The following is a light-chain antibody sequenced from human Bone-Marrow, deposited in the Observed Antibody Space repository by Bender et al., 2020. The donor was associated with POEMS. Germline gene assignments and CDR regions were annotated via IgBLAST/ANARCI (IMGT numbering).Light chain of an antibody. CDR1: SSNIGAHA. V-gene: IGLV1-44*01. CDR3: QTWDSGTAA. CDR2: SSH. Sequence: QSVLTQPPSASGTPGQRVTISCSGGSSNIGAHAVNWYQHLPGTAPKLLIYSSHRRPSEVPDRFSGSRSGTSASLAISATQAADEADYYCQTWDSGTAAFGGGTRLTVL. J-gene: IGLJ3*02.